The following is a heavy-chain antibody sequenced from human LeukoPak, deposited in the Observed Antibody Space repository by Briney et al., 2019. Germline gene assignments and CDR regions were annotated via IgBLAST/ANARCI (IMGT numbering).Heavy chain of an antibody. Sequence: HPGGSLRLSCAASGFTFSSYAMHWVRQAPGKGLEYVSAISSNGGSTYYANSVKGRFTISRDNSKNTVFLQMNSLRAEDTAVYYCARDYESVGPPEYFQHWGQGTLVTVSS. J-gene: IGHJ1*01. CDR1: GFTFSSYA. CDR3: ARDYESVGPPEYFQH. V-gene: IGHV3-64*01. CDR2: ISSNGGST. D-gene: IGHD3-3*01.